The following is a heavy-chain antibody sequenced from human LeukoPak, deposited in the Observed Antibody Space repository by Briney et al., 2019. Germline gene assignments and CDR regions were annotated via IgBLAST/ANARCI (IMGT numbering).Heavy chain of an antibody. J-gene: IGHJ6*03. Sequence: GGSLRLSCAASGFTFSSYSMNWVRQAPGKGLEWVSSISSSSSYIYYADSVKGRFTISRDNAKNSLYLQMNSLRAEDTAVYYCARDVPYSSSWTRYYYYYMDVWGKGTTVTVSS. CDR2: ISSSSSYI. CDR1: GFTFSSYS. D-gene: IGHD6-13*01. V-gene: IGHV3-21*01. CDR3: ARDVPYSSSWTRYYYYYMDV.